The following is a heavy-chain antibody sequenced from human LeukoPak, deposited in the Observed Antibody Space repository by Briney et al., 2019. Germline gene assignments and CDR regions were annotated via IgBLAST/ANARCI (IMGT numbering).Heavy chain of an antibody. Sequence: PGGSLRLSCAASGFTFSSYWMHWVRQAPGKGLEWVSTISDNGGSTYYPDSVKGRFTISRDNSKNTLYLQMNSLRAEDTAVYYCAKGAYYDLWGQGTLVTVSS. J-gene: IGHJ4*02. V-gene: IGHV3-23*01. CDR1: GFTFSSYW. CDR3: AKGAYYDL. CDR2: ISDNGGST. D-gene: IGHD3-22*01.